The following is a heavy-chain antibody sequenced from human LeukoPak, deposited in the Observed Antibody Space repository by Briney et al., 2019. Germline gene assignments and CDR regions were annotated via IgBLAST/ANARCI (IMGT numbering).Heavy chain of an antibody. CDR1: GHTFTSYD. J-gene: IGHJ6*03. Sequence: ASVRVSCKASGHTFTSYDINWVRQATGQGLEWMGWMNPNSGNTGYAQKFQGRVTMTRNTSISTAYMELSSLRSEDTAVYYCARSVTAAANYYYMDVWGKGTTVTVSS. CDR2: MNPNSGNT. D-gene: IGHD6-13*01. CDR3: ARSVTAAANYYYMDV. V-gene: IGHV1-8*01.